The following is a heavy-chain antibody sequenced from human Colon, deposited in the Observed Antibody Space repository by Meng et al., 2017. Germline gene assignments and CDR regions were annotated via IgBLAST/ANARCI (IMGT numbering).Heavy chain of an antibody. CDR1: GGSNISGGYY. D-gene: IGHD2-21*01. J-gene: IGHJ4*02. V-gene: IGHV4-31*02. CDR3: ARAGLHSYYFDF. Sequence: VQLQEWGRGVVKPSQTLSLICSVSGGSNISGGYYWSWIRQHPQKGLEWIGYISNSGSAYYNPSLKSRVSISVDTSKNQFSLKMDTVTAADTALYYCARAGLHSYYFDFWGQGTLVTVSS. CDR2: ISNSGSA.